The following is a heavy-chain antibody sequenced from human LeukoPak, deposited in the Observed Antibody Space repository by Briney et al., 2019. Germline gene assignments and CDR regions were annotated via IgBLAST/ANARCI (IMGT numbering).Heavy chain of an antibody. CDR1: GYTFTSYG. V-gene: IGHV1-18*01. Sequence: GASVKVSCKASGYTFTSYGISWVRQAPGQGLEWMGWISAYNGNTNYAQKLQGRVTMTTDTSTSTAYMELRSLRSDDTAVYYCARHNTLGIRTNWFDPWGQGTLVTVSS. D-gene: IGHD7-27*01. CDR3: ARHNTLGIRTNWFDP. CDR2: ISAYNGNT. J-gene: IGHJ5*02.